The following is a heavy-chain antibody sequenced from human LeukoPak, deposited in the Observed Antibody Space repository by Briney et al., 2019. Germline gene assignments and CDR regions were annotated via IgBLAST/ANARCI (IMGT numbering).Heavy chain of an antibody. Sequence: GGSLRLSCAAAGFTFDDYTMHWVRQAPGKGLEWVSLITWDGGSTYYADSVKGRFTISRDNSKNSLYLQMNSLRIEDTALYYCAKGKNTGSYLSHVDYWGQGTLVTVSS. CDR1: GFTFDDYT. CDR3: AKGKNTGSYLSHVDY. V-gene: IGHV3-43*01. D-gene: IGHD3-10*01. CDR2: ITWDGGST. J-gene: IGHJ4*02.